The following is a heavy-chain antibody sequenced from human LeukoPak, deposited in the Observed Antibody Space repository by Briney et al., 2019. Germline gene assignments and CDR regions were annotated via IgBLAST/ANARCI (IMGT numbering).Heavy chain of an antibody. CDR2: ISSNGGST. V-gene: IGHV3-64*01. J-gene: IGHJ4*02. Sequence: PGGSLRLSCAASVWTFSSYAMHWVGQAPGKGLEYVSAISSNGGSTYYANSVKGRFTISRDNSKNTLYLQMDSLRAEDMAVYYCARDGMLGYYFDYWGQGTLVTVSS. CDR3: ARDGMLGYYFDY. CDR1: VWTFSSYA. D-gene: IGHD3-10*02.